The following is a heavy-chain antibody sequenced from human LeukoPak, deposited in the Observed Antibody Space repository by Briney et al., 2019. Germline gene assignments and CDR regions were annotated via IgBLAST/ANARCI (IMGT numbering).Heavy chain of an antibody. CDR1: GFTFSSYG. V-gene: IGHV3-30*03. D-gene: IGHD1-26*01. CDR3: ARIVGALDY. J-gene: IGHJ4*02. Sequence: GGSLRLSCAASGFTFSSYGMHWVRQAPGKGLEWVAVISYDGSNKYYADSVKGRFTISRDNSKDTLYLQMNSLRAEDTAVYYCARIVGALDYWGQGTLVTVSS. CDR2: ISYDGSNK.